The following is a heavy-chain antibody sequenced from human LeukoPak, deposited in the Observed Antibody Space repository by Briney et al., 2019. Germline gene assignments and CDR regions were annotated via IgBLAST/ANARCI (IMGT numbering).Heavy chain of an antibody. D-gene: IGHD3-3*01. CDR3: ARGIRFLEWERYGMDV. Sequence: SESLSLTCTVSGGSISSGGYYWSWIRQHPGKGLKWIGYIYYSGSTYYNPSLKSRVTISVDTSKNQFSLKLSSVTAADTAVYYCARGIRFLEWERYGMDVWGQGTTVTVSS. CDR1: GGSISSGGYY. J-gene: IGHJ6*02. V-gene: IGHV4-31*03. CDR2: IYYSGST.